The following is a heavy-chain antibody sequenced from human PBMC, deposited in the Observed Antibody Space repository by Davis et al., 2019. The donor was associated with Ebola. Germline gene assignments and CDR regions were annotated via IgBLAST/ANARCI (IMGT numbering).Heavy chain of an antibody. CDR2: IYHSGIT. CDR1: GGSIRSSNW. D-gene: IGHD2-2*02. CDR3: ARLTVVVEPAAIVWFGP. Sequence: MPSETLSLTCAVSGGSIRSSNWWSWVRQPPGKGLEWTGEIYHSGITNYNPSLKSRVTMSLDKSKNQFSLKLKSVTAADTAMYYCARLTVVVEPAAIVWFGPWGQGTLVTVSS. J-gene: IGHJ5*02. V-gene: IGHV4-4*02.